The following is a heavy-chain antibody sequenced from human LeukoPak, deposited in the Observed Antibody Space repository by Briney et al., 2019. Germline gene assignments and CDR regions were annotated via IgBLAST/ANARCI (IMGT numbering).Heavy chain of an antibody. CDR3: ARGYLIRWVFDY. V-gene: IGHV4-59*01. J-gene: IGHJ4*02. CDR2: IYYSGST. D-gene: IGHD5-24*01. CDR1: GGSISSYY. Sequence: SETLSLTCTVSGGSISSYYWSWIRQPPGKGLEWIGYIYYSGSTNYNPSLKSRVTISVDTSKNQFSLKLSSVTAADTAVYYCARGYLIRWVFDYWGQGTLVTVSS.